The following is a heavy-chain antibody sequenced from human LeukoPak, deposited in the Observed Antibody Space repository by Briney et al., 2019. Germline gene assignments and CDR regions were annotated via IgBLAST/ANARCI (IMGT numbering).Heavy chain of an antibody. J-gene: IGHJ4*02. CDR3: ARDGYYGSGRYDY. CDR1: GFAFSGFG. V-gene: IGHV3-21*01. Sequence: GGSLRLSCAASGFAFSGFGMSWVRQAPGKGPEWVATISHDSIGTHYIDSVKGRFTISRDNAKNSLYLQMNSLRAEDTAVYYCARDGYYGSGRYDYWGQGTLVTVSS. D-gene: IGHD3-10*01. CDR2: ISHDSIGT.